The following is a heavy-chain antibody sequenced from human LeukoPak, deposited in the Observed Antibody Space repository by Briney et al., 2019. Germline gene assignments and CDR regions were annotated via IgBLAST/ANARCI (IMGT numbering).Heavy chain of an antibody. CDR1: GFSFSIYT. D-gene: IGHD4-17*01. V-gene: IGHV3-30-3*01. CDR3: AREVTVTTETAFDI. Sequence: PGRSLRLSCAASGFSFSIYTMHWVRQAPGKGLEWVALISYDGSYKYYADSVKGRFTISRDNSKNTLYLQMNSLRAEDTAVYYCAREVTVTTETAFDIWGQGTMVIVSS. CDR2: ISYDGSYK. J-gene: IGHJ3*02.